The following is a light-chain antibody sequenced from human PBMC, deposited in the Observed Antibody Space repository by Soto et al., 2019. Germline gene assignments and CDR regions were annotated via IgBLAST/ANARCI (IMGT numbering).Light chain of an antibody. V-gene: IGLV1-47*02. CDR3: TAWDDSLRGWM. CDR1: SSNIGSNY. Sequence: QSVLTQPPSASGTPGQRVTISCSGSSSNIGSNYVYWYQQLPGTAPKLLIYSNNQRHSGVPDRFSGSKSGTSASLAISGLRSEDEADYFCTAWDDSLRGWMFGGGTKLTVL. CDR2: SNN. J-gene: IGLJ3*02.